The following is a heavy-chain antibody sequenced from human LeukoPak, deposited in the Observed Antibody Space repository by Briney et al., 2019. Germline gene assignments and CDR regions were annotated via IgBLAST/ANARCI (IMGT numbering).Heavy chain of an antibody. CDR1: GGSISSHY. CDR2: IYYSRST. J-gene: IGHJ6*03. V-gene: IGHV4-59*11. CDR3: ARGSRCSGGSCYAYYYYYMDV. D-gene: IGHD2-15*01. Sequence: SSETLSLTCTVSGGSISSHYWSWIRQPPGKGLEWIGYIYYSRSTNYNPSLKSRVTISVDTSKNQFSLKLSSVTAADTAVYYCARGSRCSGGSCYAYYYYYMDVWGKGTTVTVSS.